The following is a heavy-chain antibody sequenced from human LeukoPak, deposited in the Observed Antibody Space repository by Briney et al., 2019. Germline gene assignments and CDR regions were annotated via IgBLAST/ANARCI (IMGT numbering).Heavy chain of an antibody. Sequence: GGSLRLSCAAAGFTFNSYAMTWVRQAPGKGLEWVSAISGSGGTTYYADSVKGRFTISRDNSKNTLYLQMNSLRAEDTAVYYCAKGDYDFWSGYYMPIDYWGQGTLVTVSS. CDR1: GFTFNSYA. CDR2: ISGSGGTT. V-gene: IGHV3-23*01. D-gene: IGHD3-3*01. J-gene: IGHJ4*02. CDR3: AKGDYDFWSGYYMPIDY.